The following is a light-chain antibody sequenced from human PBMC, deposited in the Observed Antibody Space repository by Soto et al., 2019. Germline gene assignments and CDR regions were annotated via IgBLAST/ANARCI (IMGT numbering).Light chain of an antibody. CDR3: SSYTSSSTVV. J-gene: IGLJ2*01. V-gene: IGLV2-14*01. CDR1: SSDIGAYNY. Sequence: QSVLTQPASVSGSPGQSITISCTGTSSDIGAYNYVSWYQQHPGKAPKLMIYDVSNRPSGVSNRFSGSKSGHTASLTTSGLQAEDEADYYCSSYTSSSTVVFGGGTKLTVL. CDR2: DVS.